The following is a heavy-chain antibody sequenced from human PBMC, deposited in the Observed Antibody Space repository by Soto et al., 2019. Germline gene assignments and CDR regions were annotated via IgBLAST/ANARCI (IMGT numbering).Heavy chain of an antibody. Sequence: WGSLRLSCSASVFTFSSYGMHWGRQAPGKGLEWVAVISYDGSNKYYADSVKGRFTISRDNSKNTLYLQMNSLRAEDTAVYYCAKVGQQLVVYYGMDVWGQGTTVTVSS. V-gene: IGHV3-30*18. J-gene: IGHJ6*02. CDR3: AKVGQQLVVYYGMDV. CDR2: ISYDGSNK. CDR1: VFTFSSYG. D-gene: IGHD6-13*01.